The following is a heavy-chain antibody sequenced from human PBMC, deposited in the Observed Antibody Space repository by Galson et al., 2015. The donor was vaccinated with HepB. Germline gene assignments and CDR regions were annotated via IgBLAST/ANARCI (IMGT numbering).Heavy chain of an antibody. CDR1: GGSFSGYY. CDR2: INHSGST. Sequence: ETLSLTCAVYGGSFSGYYWSWIRQPPGKGLEWIGEINHSGSTNYNPSLKSRVTISVDTSKNQFSLKLSSVTAADTAVYYCAGGIVVVPAAIRAGTSYWGQGTLVTVSS. V-gene: IGHV4-34*01. CDR3: AGGIVVVPAAIRAGTSY. D-gene: IGHD2-2*02. J-gene: IGHJ4*02.